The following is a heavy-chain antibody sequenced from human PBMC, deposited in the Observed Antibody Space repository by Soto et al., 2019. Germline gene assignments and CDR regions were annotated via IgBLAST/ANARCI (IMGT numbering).Heavy chain of an antibody. CDR2: IHYSGST. V-gene: IGHV4-39*01. CDR3: ATNGMPWQNWFDP. CDR1: GGSISRSNYY. D-gene: IGHD1-1*01. Sequence: LSETLSLTCTVSGGSISRSNYYWGWIRQPPGKGLEWIGSIHYSGSTYYNPSLKSRVTISVDTSKNQLSLRLSSVTAADTAVYYCATNGMPWQNWFDPWGQGTLVTVSS. J-gene: IGHJ5*02.